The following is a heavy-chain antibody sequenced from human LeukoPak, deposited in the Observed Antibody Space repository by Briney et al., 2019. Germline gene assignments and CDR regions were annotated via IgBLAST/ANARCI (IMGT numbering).Heavy chain of an antibody. CDR2: MNPNSGNT. CDR3: ARVVPAARDAFDI. J-gene: IGHJ3*02. V-gene: IGHV1-8*01. Sequence: GASVKVSCKASGYTFTSYDINWVRQATGQGLEWMGWMNPNSGNTGYAQKFQGRVTMTRNTSISTAYMELSSLRSEDTAVYYCARVVPAARDAFDIWGQGTMVTVSS. D-gene: IGHD2-2*01. CDR1: GYTFTSYD.